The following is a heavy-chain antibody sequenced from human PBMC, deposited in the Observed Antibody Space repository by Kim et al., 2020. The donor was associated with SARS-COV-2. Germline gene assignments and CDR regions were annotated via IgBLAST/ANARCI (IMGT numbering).Heavy chain of an antibody. J-gene: IGHJ6*02. CDR1: GGSISSGGYS. Sequence: SETLSLTCTVSGGSISSGGYSWSWIRQHPGKGLEWIGYFYHSGSTYYNPSLKSRVSISVDASRNQFSLRLSSVTAADTAVYYCARAGSGSGSYYPLGYYGMDVWGQGTTVTVSS. V-gene: IGHV4-31*03. CDR3: ARAGSGSGSYYPLGYYGMDV. CDR2: FYHSGST. D-gene: IGHD3-10*01.